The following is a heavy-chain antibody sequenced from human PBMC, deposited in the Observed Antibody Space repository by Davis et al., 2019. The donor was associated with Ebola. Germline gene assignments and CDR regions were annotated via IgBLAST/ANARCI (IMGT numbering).Heavy chain of an antibody. CDR3: ASTMVQGVMDYYYYGMDV. D-gene: IGHD3-10*01. CDR1: GGSISSYY. Sequence: SETLSLTCTVSGGSISSYYWSWIRQPPGEGLEWIGYIYYSGSTNYNPSLKSRVTISVDTSKNQFSLKLSSVTAADTAVYYCASTMVQGVMDYYYYGMDVWGQGTTVTVSS. J-gene: IGHJ6*02. V-gene: IGHV4-59*01. CDR2: IYYSGST.